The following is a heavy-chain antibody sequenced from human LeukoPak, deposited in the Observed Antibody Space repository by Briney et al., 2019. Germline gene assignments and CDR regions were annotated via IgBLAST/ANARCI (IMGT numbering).Heavy chain of an antibody. Sequence: PGGSLRLSCAASGFTVSTNYMNWVRQAPGKGLEWVSILYSGGVTYYADSVKGRFTISRDSSKNILFLQMNNLRAEDTAVYYCARVGDHFHWYLDLWGRGTLVTVSS. D-gene: IGHD3-10*01. J-gene: IGHJ2*01. V-gene: IGHV3-53*01. CDR3: ARVGDHFHWYLDL. CDR2: LYSGGVT. CDR1: GFTVSTNY.